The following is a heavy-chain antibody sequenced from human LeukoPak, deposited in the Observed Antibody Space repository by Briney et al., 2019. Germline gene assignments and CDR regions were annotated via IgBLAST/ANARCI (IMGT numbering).Heavy chain of an antibody. CDR3: ARDQWEPLPSPGDDFDY. CDR1: GFTFSDYY. J-gene: IGHJ4*02. Sequence: PGGSLRLSCAASGFTFSDYYMSWIRQAPGKGLECVSYISSEGKTIYYTDLVKGRFTISRDNAKNSLSLQMNSLRAEDTAVYYCARDQWEPLPSPGDDFDYWGQGTLVTVSS. D-gene: IGHD1-26*01. V-gene: IGHV3-11*04. CDR2: ISSEGKTI.